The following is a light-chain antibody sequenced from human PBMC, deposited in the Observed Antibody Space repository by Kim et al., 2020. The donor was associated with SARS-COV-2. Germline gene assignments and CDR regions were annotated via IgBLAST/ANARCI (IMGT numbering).Light chain of an antibody. J-gene: IGKJ1*01. Sequence: LSPGERATLSGSASQSVSSSYLSWYQQKHGQDPRLLIYGASSRATGIPERCSGSGSGTDFTITISRLEPDDYAAYYCQQYGSSPTCGQGTKVDIK. CDR3: QQYGSSPT. CDR1: QSVSSSY. CDR2: GAS. V-gene: IGKV3-20*01.